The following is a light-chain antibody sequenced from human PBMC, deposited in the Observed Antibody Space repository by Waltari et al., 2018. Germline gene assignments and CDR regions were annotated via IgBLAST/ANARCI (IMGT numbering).Light chain of an antibody. Sequence: NFMLPQPPSVSESPGKTVTISCTRSSGSIASFYVQWFQQRPGRAPTTVIYEDDQKPSGVPDRFSGSIDSSSNAASLTSSGLRTEDEDEYYWQSDDSSNVVFGGGTKLTVL. CDR2: EDD. V-gene: IGLV6-57*04. CDR3: QSDDSSNVV. J-gene: IGLJ2*01. CDR1: SGSIASFY.